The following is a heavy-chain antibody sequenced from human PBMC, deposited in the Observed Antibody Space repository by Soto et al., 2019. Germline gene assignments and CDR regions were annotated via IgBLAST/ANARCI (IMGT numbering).Heavy chain of an antibody. CDR2: ISGGGSI. J-gene: IGHJ2*01. D-gene: IGHD4-17*01. V-gene: IGHV3-23*01. CDR3: TRERWDYGDPKWYFDL. CDR1: GFTLRSYA. Sequence: GGSLRLSCAASGFTLRSYAMTWVRQAPGKGLEWISAISGGGSIYYADSVKGRFTISRDNSKNTLYLQMNSLKADDTAVYYCTRERWDYGDPKWYFDLWGRGTLVTVSS.